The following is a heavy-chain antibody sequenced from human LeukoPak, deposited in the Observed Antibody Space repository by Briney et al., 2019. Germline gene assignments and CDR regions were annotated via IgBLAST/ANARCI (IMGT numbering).Heavy chain of an antibody. CDR2: IYYNGNT. J-gene: IGHJ4*02. V-gene: IGHV4-39*01. D-gene: IGHD4-23*01. CDR3: ARTVGTHRFDY. Sequence: SETLSLTCSVSGGSFSISDYYWGWIRRPPGERLEWLGTIYYNGNTYYNPSLQSRVIISVDTSKNQFSLQLTSVTAPDTAVYYCARTVGTHRFDYWGQGILVTVSS. CDR1: GGSFSISDYY.